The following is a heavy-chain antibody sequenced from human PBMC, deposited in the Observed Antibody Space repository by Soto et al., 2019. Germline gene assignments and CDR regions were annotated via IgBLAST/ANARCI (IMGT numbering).Heavy chain of an antibody. CDR2: INPNSGGT. CDR3: ASGRAPLLVGVAASPLHWFNP. CDR1: VCNFTGYY. Sequence: ASVKVSCKASVCNFTGYYMHWVRQAPGQGLEWMGWINPNSGGTNYAQKFQGRVTMTRDTSISTAYMELSRLGSDDTAGHFGASGRAPLLVGVAASPLHWFNPWGQGCLVTFSS. J-gene: IGHJ5*02. D-gene: IGHD2-15*01. V-gene: IGHV1-2*02.